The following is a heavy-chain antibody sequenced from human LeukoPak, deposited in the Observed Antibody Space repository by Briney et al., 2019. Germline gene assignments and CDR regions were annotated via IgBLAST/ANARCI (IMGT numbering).Heavy chain of an antibody. CDR3: AKLISTGCYMPIDV. CDR2: IWYDGSNK. CDR1: GFTFSSYG. J-gene: IGHJ6*02. Sequence: PGGSLRLSCAASGFTFSSYGMHWVRQAPGKGLEWVAVIWYDGSNKYYADSVKGRFTISRDNSKNTLYLQVNSLRAEDTAVYYCAKLISTGCYMPIDVWGQGTTVTVSS. V-gene: IGHV3-33*06. D-gene: IGHD2-2*01.